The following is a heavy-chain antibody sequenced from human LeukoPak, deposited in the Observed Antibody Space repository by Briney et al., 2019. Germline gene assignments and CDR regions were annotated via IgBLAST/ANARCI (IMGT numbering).Heavy chain of an antibody. D-gene: IGHD6-13*01. CDR2: ISAYNTNT. CDR1: GYTFTSYG. J-gene: IGHJ1*01. Sequence: TAKLSCKPSGYTFTSYGISWVRQAPGQRLEWMRWISAYNTNTNYAEKLQGRVTMTTDTSTSTAYMELRSLRSDDTAVYYCVSTPGYSSSWYTYFQHWGRGTLVTVSS. V-gene: IGHV1-18*01. CDR3: VSTPGYSSSWYTYFQH.